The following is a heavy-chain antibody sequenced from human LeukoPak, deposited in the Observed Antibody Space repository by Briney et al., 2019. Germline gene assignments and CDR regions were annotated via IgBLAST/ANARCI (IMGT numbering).Heavy chain of an antibody. V-gene: IGHV4-39*07. Sequence: SETLSLTCTVSGGSISSSSYYWGWIRQPPGKGLEWIGSIYYSGSTYYNPSLKSRVTISVDTSKNQFSLKLSSVTAADTAVYYCARADPPNYYDSPRYFDYWGQGTLVTVSS. CDR1: GGSISSSSYY. CDR3: ARADPPNYYDSPRYFDY. D-gene: IGHD3-22*01. CDR2: IYYSGST. J-gene: IGHJ4*02.